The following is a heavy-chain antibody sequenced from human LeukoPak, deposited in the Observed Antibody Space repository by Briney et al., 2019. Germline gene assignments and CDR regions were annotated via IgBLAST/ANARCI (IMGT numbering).Heavy chain of an antibody. CDR3: ARQNDFRLDY. Sequence: PGGSLRLSCKGSGYTFPSYWIGWVRQMPGKGLEWMGIIYPGDSDTRYRPSLQGQVTISVDTSIGTAYLQWSSLKASDTAIYYCARQNDFRLDYWGQGTLVTVSS. CDR1: GYTFPSYW. J-gene: IGHJ4*02. CDR2: IYPGDSDT. D-gene: IGHD3-3*01. V-gene: IGHV5-51*01.